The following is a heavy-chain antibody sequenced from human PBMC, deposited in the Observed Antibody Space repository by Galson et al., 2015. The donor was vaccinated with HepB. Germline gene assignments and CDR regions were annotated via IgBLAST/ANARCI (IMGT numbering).Heavy chain of an antibody. CDR2: INTNTGNP. V-gene: IGHV7-4-1*02. D-gene: IGHD3-10*01. CDR3: ASHLGVVRGVSDWFDP. Sequence: SVKVSCKASGYTFTNYAMNWMRQAPGQGLEWMGWINTNTGNPTYAQGFTGRFVFSLDTSVSTAYLQISSLKAEDTAVYYCASHLGVVRGVSDWFDPWGQGTLVTVSS. CDR1: GYTFTNYA. J-gene: IGHJ5*02.